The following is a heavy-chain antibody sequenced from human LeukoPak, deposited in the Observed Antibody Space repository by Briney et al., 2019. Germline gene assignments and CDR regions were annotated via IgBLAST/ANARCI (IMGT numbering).Heavy chain of an antibody. V-gene: IGHV1-69*04. CDR2: IIPILGIA. D-gene: IGHD4-17*01. CDR3: ARDRPSPTDGY. Sequence: AAVKVSCKASGGTFSSYAISWVRQAPGQGLEWMGRIIPILGIANYAQKFQGRVTITAEKSTSTAYMELSRLRSEDTAVYYCARDRPSPTDGYWGQGNPGHRLL. CDR1: GGTFSSYA. J-gene: IGHJ4*01.